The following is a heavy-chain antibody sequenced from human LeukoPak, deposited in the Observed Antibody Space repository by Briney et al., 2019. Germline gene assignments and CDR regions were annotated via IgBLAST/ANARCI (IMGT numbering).Heavy chain of an antibody. CDR2: ISYDGSNK. V-gene: IGHV3-30*18. J-gene: IGHJ4*02. CDR1: GFTFSSYG. CDR3: AKDHEELSEFPPFAY. D-gene: IGHD1-26*01. Sequence: GGSLRLSCAASGFTFSSYGMHWVRQAPGKGLEWVAVISYDGSNKYYADSVKGRFTISRDNSKNTLYLQMNSLRAADTAVYYCAKDHEELSEFPPFAYWRQGTLVTVSS.